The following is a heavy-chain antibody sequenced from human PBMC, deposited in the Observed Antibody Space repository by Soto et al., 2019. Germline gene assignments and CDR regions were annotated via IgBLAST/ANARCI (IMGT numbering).Heavy chain of an antibody. D-gene: IGHD6-6*01. V-gene: IGHV1-18*01. Sequence: ASVKVSCKASGYTFTSYGISGVRQAPGQGLEWMGCISAYNGKTNYAQKLQGRVTMTTDTSTRTAYMELRSLRSDDTAVYYCAGDHQGKFVAPLPSPVDYWGQGTLVPVSP. CDR2: ISAYNGKT. J-gene: IGHJ4*02. CDR3: AGDHQGKFVAPLPSPVDY. CDR1: GYTFTSYG.